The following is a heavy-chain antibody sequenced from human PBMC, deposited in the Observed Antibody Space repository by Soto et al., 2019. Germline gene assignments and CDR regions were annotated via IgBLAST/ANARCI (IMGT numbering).Heavy chain of an antibody. CDR3: ARGRRDQLLRSRGHWFDP. CDR2: VYTSGST. V-gene: IGHV4-4*07. CDR1: GGSISSYY. D-gene: IGHD2-2*01. J-gene: IGHJ5*02. Sequence: SETLSLTCTVSGGSISSYYWSWIRQPAGKGLEWIGRVYTSGSTNYNPSVKSRVTMSVDTSKNQFSLKLSSVNAADTAVYYCARGRRDQLLRSRGHWFDPWGQGTLVTVSS.